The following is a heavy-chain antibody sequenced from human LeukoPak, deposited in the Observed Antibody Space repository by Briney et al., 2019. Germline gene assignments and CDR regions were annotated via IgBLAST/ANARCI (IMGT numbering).Heavy chain of an antibody. CDR1: GYTFTSYD. J-gene: IGHJ4*02. CDR3: ARGGWEVVTPNPAFDY. CDR2: MNPNSGNT. D-gene: IGHD4-23*01. Sequence: GASVKVSCKASGYTFTSYDINWVRQATGQGLEWMGWMNPNSGNTGYAQKFQGRVTMTRNTSISTAYMELSSLRSEDTAVYYCARGGWEVVTPNPAFDYWGQGTLVTVSS. V-gene: IGHV1-8*01.